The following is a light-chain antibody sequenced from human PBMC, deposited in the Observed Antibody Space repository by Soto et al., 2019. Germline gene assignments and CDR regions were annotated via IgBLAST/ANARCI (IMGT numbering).Light chain of an antibody. CDR3: HQRYDWPIT. CDR1: QSISNY. CDR2: DAS. Sequence: EIVLTQSPATLALSPGERATLSCSANQSISNYLAWYQQRPGQAPRLLIYDASKRATGIPARFSGSGSGTDFTLTISSLEPEDFAVYYCHQRYDWPITFGQGTRLEIK. V-gene: IGKV3-11*01. J-gene: IGKJ5*01.